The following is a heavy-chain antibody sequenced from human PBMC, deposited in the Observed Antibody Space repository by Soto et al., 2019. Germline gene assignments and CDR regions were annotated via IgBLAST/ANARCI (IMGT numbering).Heavy chain of an antibody. CDR2: MTGSGGST. J-gene: IGHJ4*02. V-gene: IGHV3-23*01. D-gene: IGHD3-10*01. Sequence: GGSLRLSCAASGFTFSSYAMSWVRQAPGKGLEWVSIMTGSGGSTYHADSVKGRFTMSRDNSKNTLYLQMNTLRAEDTAVYYWAKARKYYGSGFNSWGQGTLVTVPS. CDR3: AKARKYYGSGFNS. CDR1: GFTFSSYA.